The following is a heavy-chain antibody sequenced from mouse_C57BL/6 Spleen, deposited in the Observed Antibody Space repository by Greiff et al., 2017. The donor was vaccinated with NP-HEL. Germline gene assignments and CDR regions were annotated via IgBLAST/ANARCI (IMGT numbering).Heavy chain of an antibody. CDR1: GYTFTEYT. CDR2: FYPGSGSI. V-gene: IGHV1-62-2*01. CDR3: ARHEEYDYGLSY. Sequence: VKLVESGAELVKPGASVKLSCKASGYTFTEYTIHWVKQRSGQGLEWIGWFYPGSGSIKYNEKFKDKATLTADKSSSTVYMELSRLTSEDSAVYFCARHEEYDYGLSYWGQGTTLTVSS. D-gene: IGHD2-4*01. J-gene: IGHJ2*01.